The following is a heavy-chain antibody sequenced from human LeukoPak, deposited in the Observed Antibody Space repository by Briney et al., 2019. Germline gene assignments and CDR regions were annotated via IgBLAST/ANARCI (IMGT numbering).Heavy chain of an antibody. D-gene: IGHD1-26*01. CDR3: ASQWERGVFDY. V-gene: IGHV3-7*01. CDR1: GFTFENYW. CDR2: IKEDGSKK. J-gene: IGHJ4*02. Sequence: GGSLRLSCAASGFTFENYWMNWVRQAPGKGLEWVANIKEDGSKKNYVDSVKGRFTVSRDNAKNSLFLQMNSLRAEDTAVYYCASQWERGVFDYWGQGTLVTVSS.